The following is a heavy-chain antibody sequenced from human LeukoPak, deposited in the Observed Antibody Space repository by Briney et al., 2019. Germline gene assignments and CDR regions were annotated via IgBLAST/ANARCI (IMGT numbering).Heavy chain of an antibody. J-gene: IGHJ4*02. CDR1: GGTFSSYA. D-gene: IGHD5-24*01. Sequence: ASVKVSCKASGGTFSSYAISWVRQAPGQGLEWMGGIIPIFGTANYAQKFQGRVTITTDESTSTAYMELSSLRSEDTAMYYCARSRDAPPYFDYWGQGTLVTVSS. CDR3: ARSRDAPPYFDY. V-gene: IGHV1-69*05. CDR2: IIPIFGTA.